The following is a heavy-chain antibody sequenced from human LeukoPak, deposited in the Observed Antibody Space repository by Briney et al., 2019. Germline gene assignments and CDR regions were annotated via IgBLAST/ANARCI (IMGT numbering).Heavy chain of an antibody. CDR1: GGSISSYY. V-gene: IGHV3-74*01. CDR3: VKGLGGDYDY. Sequence: ETLSLTCTVSGGSISSYYWSWIRQPPGKGLEWVSRMNSDGIITTYAESVKGRFTISRDNAKNTVYLQMNSLRDEDTAVYYCVKGLGGDYDYWGQGTLVTVSS. J-gene: IGHJ4*02. CDR2: MNSDGIIT. D-gene: IGHD3-16*01.